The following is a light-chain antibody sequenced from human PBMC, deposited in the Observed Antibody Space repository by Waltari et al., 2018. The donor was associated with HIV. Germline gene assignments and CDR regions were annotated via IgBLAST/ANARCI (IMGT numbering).Light chain of an antibody. V-gene: IGKV4-1*01. CDR1: RSVLYSSNNHNY. CDR3: QQYYTIVCG. CDR2: WAS. Sequence: DIVMTQSPDSLAVSLGERATINCKSSRSVLYSSNNHNYLAWYQQKPGQSPKLLIYWASTRASGVPERFSASGSGTQFSLTISGLQADDVAVYYCQQYYTIVCGFGRGTKVEIK. J-gene: IGKJ4*02.